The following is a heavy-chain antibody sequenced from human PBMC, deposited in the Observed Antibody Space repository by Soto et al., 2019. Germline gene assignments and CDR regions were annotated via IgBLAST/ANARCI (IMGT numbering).Heavy chain of an antibody. D-gene: IGHD6-13*01. CDR2: IYSGDST. J-gene: IGHJ4*02. Sequence: PGGSLRLSCAASGFTVNNNYMGWVRQAPGKGPEWVSLIYSGDSTYYTDSVKGRFTISRDNSRNTLYLQMNSLRAEDAAVYYCAKDPSGSSWSSYFDYWGQGTLVTVSS. V-gene: IGHV3-53*01. CDR3: AKDPSGSSWSSYFDY. CDR1: GFTVNNNY.